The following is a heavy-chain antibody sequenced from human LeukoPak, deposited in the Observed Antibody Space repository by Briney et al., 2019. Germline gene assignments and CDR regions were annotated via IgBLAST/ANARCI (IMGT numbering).Heavy chain of an antibody. D-gene: IGHD1-26*01. CDR2: IDGNGSST. Sequence: GGSVRLSWAASGLTFSSYWMHWVRQAPGKGVVWVSRIDGNGSSTNYADSVKSRFTISRDNARNTLYLQMNSLRAEDTAVYYCARSIVGACFDCWGQGTLVTVSS. V-gene: IGHV3-74*01. J-gene: IGHJ4*02. CDR1: GLTFSSYW. CDR3: ARSIVGACFDC.